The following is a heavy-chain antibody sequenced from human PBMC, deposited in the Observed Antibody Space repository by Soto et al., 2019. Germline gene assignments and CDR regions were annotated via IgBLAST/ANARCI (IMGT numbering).Heavy chain of an antibody. D-gene: IGHD4-17*01. J-gene: IGHJ4*02. Sequence: HPGGSLRLSCAASGFTFSSYGMHWVRQAPGKGLEWVAVIWYDGSNKYYADSVKGRFTISRDNSKNTLYLQMNSLRAEDTAVYYCARETLFGDYGAFDYWGQGTLVTVSS. CDR3: ARETLFGDYGAFDY. CDR1: GFTFSSYG. V-gene: IGHV3-33*01. CDR2: IWYDGSNK.